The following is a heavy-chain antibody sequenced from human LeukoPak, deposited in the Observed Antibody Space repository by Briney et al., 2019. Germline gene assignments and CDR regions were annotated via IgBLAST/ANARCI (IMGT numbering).Heavy chain of an antibody. Sequence: AGGSLRLSCAASGFTFSSYTLSWVRQDPGRGLEWVSTISGGGDYTSYADSVKGRFTISRDNSKNTLYLQMNGLRVEDSALYYCAKRRFLESTPYYFDYWGQGTLVTVSS. CDR1: GFTFSSYT. CDR3: AKRRFLESTPYYFDY. CDR2: ISGGGDYT. D-gene: IGHD3-3*01. J-gene: IGHJ4*02. V-gene: IGHV3-23*01.